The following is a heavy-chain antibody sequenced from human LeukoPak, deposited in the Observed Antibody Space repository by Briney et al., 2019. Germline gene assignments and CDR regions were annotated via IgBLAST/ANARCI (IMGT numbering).Heavy chain of an antibody. V-gene: IGHV3-30*18. D-gene: IGHD2-21*02. CDR3: AKDGRDCGGDCYSGYFDY. CDR2: ISYDGSNK. J-gene: IGHJ4*02. Sequence: GGSLRLSCAASEFTFSSYGMHWVRQAPGKGLEWVAVISYDGSNKYYADSVKGRFTISRDNSKNTLYLQMNSLRAEDTAVYYCAKDGRDCGGDCYSGYFDYWGQGTLVTVSS. CDR1: EFTFSSYG.